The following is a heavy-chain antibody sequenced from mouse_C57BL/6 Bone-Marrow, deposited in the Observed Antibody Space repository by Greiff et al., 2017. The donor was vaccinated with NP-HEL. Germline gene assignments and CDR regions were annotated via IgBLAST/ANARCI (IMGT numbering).Heavy chain of an antibody. J-gene: IGHJ2*01. CDR2: FHPYNDDT. CDR3: ARSYGEEAFDFGD. V-gene: IGHV1-47*01. D-gene: IGHD1-1*01. Sequence: VQLQQSGAELVKPGASVKMSCKASGYTFTTYPIEWMKQNHGKSLAWIGNFHPYNDDTKYIEKFKGKATLTVEKSSSTVYLELIRLTSDASAVYYCARSYGEEAFDFGDWGQGTTLTVSS. CDR1: GYTFTTYP.